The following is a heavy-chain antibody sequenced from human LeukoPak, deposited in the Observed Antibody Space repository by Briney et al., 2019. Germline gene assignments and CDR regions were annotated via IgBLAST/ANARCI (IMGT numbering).Heavy chain of an antibody. V-gene: IGHV4-59*01. CDR2: VYYSGST. Sequence: SETLSLTCTVSGVSISSYYWSWIRQPPGKGLEWIGYVYYSGSTNYNPSLKSRVTISVDTSKNQFSLKLSSVTAADTAVYYCARVSWARGWSIDYWGQGTLVTVSS. CDR3: ARVSWARGWSIDY. CDR1: GVSISSYY. D-gene: IGHD6-19*01. J-gene: IGHJ4*02.